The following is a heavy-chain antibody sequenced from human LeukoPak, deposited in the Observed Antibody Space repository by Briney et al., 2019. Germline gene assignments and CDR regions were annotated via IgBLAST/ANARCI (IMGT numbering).Heavy chain of an antibody. CDR2: INPNSGGT. CDR3: ARSGQQLDFYYYGMDV. CDR1: GYTFTGYY. J-gene: IGHJ6*02. D-gene: IGHD6-13*01. V-gene: IGHV1-2*02. Sequence: ASVKVSFKTSGYTFTGYYIHWVRQAPGQGLEWMGWINPNSGGTNYAQKSQGRVTMTRDTSITTAYMELSGLSSDDSAVYYCARSGQQLDFYYYGMDVWGQGTTVTVSS.